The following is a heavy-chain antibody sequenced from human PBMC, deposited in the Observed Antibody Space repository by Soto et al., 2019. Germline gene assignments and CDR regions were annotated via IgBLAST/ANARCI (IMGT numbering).Heavy chain of an antibody. CDR3: ARANGIGVLLAV. Sequence: PSETLSLTCTVSGGSISSSSYYWGWIRQPPGKGLEWIGSIYYSGSTYYNPSLKSRVTISVDTSKNQFSLKLSSVTAADTAVYYCARANGIGVLLAVWGQGTTVTGSS. CDR2: IYYSGST. V-gene: IGHV4-39*01. CDR1: GGSISSSSYY. J-gene: IGHJ6*02. D-gene: IGHD3-3*01.